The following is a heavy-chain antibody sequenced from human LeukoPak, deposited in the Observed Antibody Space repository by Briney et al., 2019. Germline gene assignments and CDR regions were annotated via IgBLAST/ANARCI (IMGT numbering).Heavy chain of an antibody. CDR3: ARRRDFWSGYHYYFDY. Sequence: SETLSLTCTVSGGSISSSSYYWGWIRQPPGTGLEWIGSIYYSGSTYYNPSLKSRVTISVDTSKNQFSLKLSSVTAADTAVYYCARRRDFWSGYHYYFDYWGQGTLVTVSS. CDR2: IYYSGST. J-gene: IGHJ4*02. V-gene: IGHV4-39*01. CDR1: GGSISSSSYY. D-gene: IGHD3-3*01.